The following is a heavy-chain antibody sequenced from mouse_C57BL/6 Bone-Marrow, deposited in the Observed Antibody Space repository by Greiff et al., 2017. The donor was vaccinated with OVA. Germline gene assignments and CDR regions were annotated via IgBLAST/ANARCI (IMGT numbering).Heavy chain of an antibody. CDR2: ISNLAYSI. CDR3: ARLRDGYFLYAMDY. D-gene: IGHD2-3*01. CDR1: GFTFSDYG. Sequence: EVMLVESGGGLVQPGGSLKLSCAASGFTFSDYGMAWVRQAPRKGPEWVAFISNLAYSIYYADTVTGRFTISRENAKNTLYLEMSSLRSEDTAMYYCARLRDGYFLYAMDYWGQGTSVTVSS. J-gene: IGHJ4*01. V-gene: IGHV5-15*01.